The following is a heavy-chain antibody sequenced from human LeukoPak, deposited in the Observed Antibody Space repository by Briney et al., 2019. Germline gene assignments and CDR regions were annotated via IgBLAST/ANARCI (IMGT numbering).Heavy chain of an antibody. CDR2: FSGSSGRT. Sequence: GGSLRLSCAASGFTFSTPSMSWVRQAPGRGLEWVSLFSGSSGRTYYADSVKGRFTISRDNSKNTLYLHMNSLRAEDTAIYYCAKRYCSGGSCYHRYFDYWGQGTLVTVSS. CDR3: AKRYCSGGSCYHRYFDY. CDR1: GFTFSTPS. V-gene: IGHV3-23*01. D-gene: IGHD2-15*01. J-gene: IGHJ4*02.